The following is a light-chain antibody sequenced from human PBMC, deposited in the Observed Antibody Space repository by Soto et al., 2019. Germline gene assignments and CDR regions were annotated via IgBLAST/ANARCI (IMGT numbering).Light chain of an antibody. CDR3: SSYTSRSTLV. CDR1: SSDVGAYNY. Sequence: QSALTQPASVSGSPGQSITISCTGTSSDVGAYNYVSWYQQHPGKAPKLMIFEGSNRPSGVSNRFSASKSGNTASLTISGLQAEDEADYYCSSYTSRSTLVFGGGTKVTVL. J-gene: IGLJ2*01. CDR2: EGS. V-gene: IGLV2-14*01.